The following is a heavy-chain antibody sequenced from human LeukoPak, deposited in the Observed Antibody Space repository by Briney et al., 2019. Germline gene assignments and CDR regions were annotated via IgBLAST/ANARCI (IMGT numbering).Heavy chain of an antibody. CDR3: ARISGYSSSWYYFDY. Sequence: SGPTLLNTTQTLTLTCTFSGFSLSPSGLRVSWIRQPPGKALEWLARIDWDDDKFYSTSLKTRLTISKDTSKNQVVLTMTNMDPVDTATYYCARISGYSSSWYYFDYWGQGTLVTVSS. CDR2: IDWDDDK. V-gene: IGHV2-70*04. D-gene: IGHD6-13*01. CDR1: GFSLSPSGLR. J-gene: IGHJ4*02.